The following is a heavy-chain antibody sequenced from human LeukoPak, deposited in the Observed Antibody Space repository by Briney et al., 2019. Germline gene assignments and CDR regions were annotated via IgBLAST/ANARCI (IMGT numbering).Heavy chain of an antibody. J-gene: IGHJ4*02. CDR3: AKDRGVYSSSSHFDY. D-gene: IGHD6-6*01. Sequence: PGGSLRLSCAASGFTFSSYGMHWVRQAPGKGLEWVAFKRYDGSNKYYADSVKGRFTISRDNSKNTLYLQMNSLRAEDTAVYYCAKDRGVYSSSSHFDYWGQGTLVTVSS. CDR1: GFTFSSYG. V-gene: IGHV3-30*02. CDR2: KRYDGSNK.